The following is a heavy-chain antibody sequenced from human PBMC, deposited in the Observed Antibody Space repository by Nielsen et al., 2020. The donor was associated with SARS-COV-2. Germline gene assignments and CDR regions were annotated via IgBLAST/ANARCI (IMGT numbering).Heavy chain of an antibody. Sequence: SGPTLVKPTKTLTLTCTFSGFSLDTSGVSLSWIRQPPGKALEWLGLVDWEDDKKYTPSLKTRLTISKDSSKSQVVLKLTNVDPVDTATYFCPTALSRTGYYLFDYWSPGTLVTVSS. J-gene: IGHJ4*02. CDR2: VDWEDDK. CDR1: GFSLDTSGVS. V-gene: IGHV2-70*01. D-gene: IGHD1-26*01. CDR3: PTALSRTGYYLFDY.